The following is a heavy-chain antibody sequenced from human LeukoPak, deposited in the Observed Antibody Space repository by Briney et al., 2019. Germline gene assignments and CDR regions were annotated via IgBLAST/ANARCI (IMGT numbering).Heavy chain of an antibody. CDR2: IYYSGST. CDR1: GGSISSGGYY. J-gene: IGHJ3*02. Sequence: SETLSLTCTVSGGSISSGGYYWSWIRQHPGKGLEWIGYIYYSGSTYYNPSLKSRVTISVDTSKNQFSLKLSSVTAADTAVYYCARPGLRDAFDIWGQGTMVTVSS. V-gene: IGHV4-31*03. CDR3: ARPGLRDAFDI. D-gene: IGHD4-17*01.